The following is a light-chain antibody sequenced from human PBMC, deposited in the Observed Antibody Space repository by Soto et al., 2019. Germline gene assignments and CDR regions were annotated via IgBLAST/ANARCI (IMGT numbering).Light chain of an antibody. CDR1: ESVRNDY. Sequence: EIVLTQSTGTVSLSPGERISLSCRASESVRNDYLAWYQHKPGQAPKVLIYGASSRATGIPDRFSGSGSGTDFSLTISRLEPEDLAVYYCHQYGYVPYTFGQGTKVEIK. CDR2: GAS. CDR3: HQYGYVPYT. J-gene: IGKJ2*01. V-gene: IGKV3-20*01.